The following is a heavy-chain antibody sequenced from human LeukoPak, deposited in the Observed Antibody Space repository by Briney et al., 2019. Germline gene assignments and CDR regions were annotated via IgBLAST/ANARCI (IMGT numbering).Heavy chain of an antibody. CDR1: GGSISSYY. CDR2: INYSGST. CDR3: ARDPSPHGSGSYAIGY. D-gene: IGHD3-10*01. Sequence: SSETLSLTCTVSGGSISSYYWSWIRQPPGKGLEWIGYINYSGSTNYNPSLKSRVTISVDTSKNQFSLKLSSVTAADTAVYYCARDPSPHGSGSYAIGYWGQGTLVTVSS. J-gene: IGHJ4*02. V-gene: IGHV4-59*01.